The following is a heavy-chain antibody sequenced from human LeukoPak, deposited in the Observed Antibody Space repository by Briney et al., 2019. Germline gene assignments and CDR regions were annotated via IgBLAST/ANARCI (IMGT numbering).Heavy chain of an antibody. D-gene: IGHD3-3*01. CDR3: AKETNNYDFWSGYYQDFDY. V-gene: IGHV3-23*01. CDR1: GFTFSSYA. Sequence: GGSLTLSCAASGFTFSSYAMSRVRQAPGKELEWVSAISGSGGSTYYADSVKGRFTISRDNSKNTLYLQMNSLRAEDTAVYYCAKETNNYDFWSGYYQDFDYWGQGTLVTVSS. CDR2: ISGSGGST. J-gene: IGHJ4*02.